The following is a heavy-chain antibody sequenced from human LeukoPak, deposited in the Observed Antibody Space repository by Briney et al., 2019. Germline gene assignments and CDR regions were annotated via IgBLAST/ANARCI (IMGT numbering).Heavy chain of an antibody. CDR2: VHLDGRT. CDR1: GGSVINTNW. CDR3: AREGGFYRPLDY. D-gene: IGHD3-3*01. V-gene: IGHV4-4*02. Sequence: KPSGTLPLTCGVSGGSVINTNWWTWVRQPPGKGLEWIGEVHLDGRTNYNPSLESRLTMSVDVSENQVSLKLTSVTAADTAVYYCAREGGFYRPLDYSGQGTLVTVSS. J-gene: IGHJ4*02.